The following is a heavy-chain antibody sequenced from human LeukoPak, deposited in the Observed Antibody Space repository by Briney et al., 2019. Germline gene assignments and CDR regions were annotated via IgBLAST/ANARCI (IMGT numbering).Heavy chain of an antibody. D-gene: IGHD2-2*01. Sequence: PGRSLRLSCAASGFTFSSYAMHWVRQAPGKGLEWVAVISYDGSNKYYADSVKGRFTISRDNSKNTLYLQMNSLRAEDTAVYYCARDQFTNGGKKDYWGQGTLVTASS. CDR2: ISYDGSNK. CDR1: GFTFSSYA. J-gene: IGHJ4*02. V-gene: IGHV3-30-3*01. CDR3: ARDQFTNGGKKDY.